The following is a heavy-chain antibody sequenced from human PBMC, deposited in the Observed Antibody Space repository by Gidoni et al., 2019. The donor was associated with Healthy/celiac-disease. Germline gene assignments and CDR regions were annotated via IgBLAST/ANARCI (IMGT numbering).Heavy chain of an antibody. D-gene: IGHD3-3*01. Sequence: EVQLVESGGGLVKPGGSLRLSCAAAGFTFSSYSMNWVRQAPGKGLEWVSSISSSSSYIYYADSVKGRFTIHRDNAKNSLYLQMNSLRAEDTAVYYCATDPRRITIFGVVNFDYWGQGTLVTVSS. CDR1: GFTFSSYS. J-gene: IGHJ4*02. CDR3: ATDPRRITIFGVVNFDY. V-gene: IGHV3-21*01. CDR2: ISSSSSYI.